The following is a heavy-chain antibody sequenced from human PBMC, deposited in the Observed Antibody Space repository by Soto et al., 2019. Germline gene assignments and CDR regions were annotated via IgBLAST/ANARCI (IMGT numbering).Heavy chain of an antibody. Sequence: TLSLTCAVSGGSISSGGYSWSWIRQPPGKGLEWIGYIYHSGSTYYNPSLKSRVTISVDRSKNQFSLKLSSVTAADTAVYYCARRITMVQGQALNWFDPWGQGTLVTVSS. D-gene: IGHD3-10*01. J-gene: IGHJ5*02. V-gene: IGHV4-30-2*01. CDR2: IYHSGST. CDR3: ARRITMVQGQALNWFDP. CDR1: GGSISSGGYS.